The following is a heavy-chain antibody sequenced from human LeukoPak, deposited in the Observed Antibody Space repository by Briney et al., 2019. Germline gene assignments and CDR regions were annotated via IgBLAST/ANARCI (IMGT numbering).Heavy chain of an antibody. Sequence: GGSLRLSCAASGFTFSSYAMSWVRQAPGKGLEWVSDISGSGGSTYYADSVKGRFTISRDNSKNTLYLQMNSLRAEDTAVYYCAKDPEYYYDSSGYNWFDPWGQGTLVTVSS. CDR3: AKDPEYYYDSSGYNWFDP. D-gene: IGHD3-22*01. J-gene: IGHJ5*02. CDR2: ISGSGGST. CDR1: GFTFSSYA. V-gene: IGHV3-23*01.